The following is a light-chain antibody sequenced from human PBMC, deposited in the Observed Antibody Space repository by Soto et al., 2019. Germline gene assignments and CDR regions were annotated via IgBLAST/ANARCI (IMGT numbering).Light chain of an antibody. CDR1: QGISNF. CDR3: QKYNSAPSLT. V-gene: IGKV1-27*01. J-gene: IGKJ4*01. CDR2: ATS. Sequence: DIQMTQSPSSLSASVGDRVTITCRTSQGISNFLAWYQQKPGKVPKLLIYATSTLQSGVPSRFSGSGSGTDFTLTISSLQPEDVATYYCQKYNSAPSLTFGGGTKVEIK.